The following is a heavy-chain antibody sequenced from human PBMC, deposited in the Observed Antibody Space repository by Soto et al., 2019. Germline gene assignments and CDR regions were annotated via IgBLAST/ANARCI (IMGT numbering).Heavy chain of an antibody. V-gene: IGHV3-23*01. CDR1: GFTFSSYA. CDR3: ANAQILAWLSNYYYGMDV. Sequence: GALRLSCAASGFTFSSYAMSWVRQAPGKGLGWVSAISGSGGSTYYADSVKGRFTISRDNSKNTLYLQMNSLRAEDTAVYYCANAQILAWLSNYYYGMDVWGQGTTVTVSS. D-gene: IGHD3-3*01. J-gene: IGHJ6*02. CDR2: ISGSGGST.